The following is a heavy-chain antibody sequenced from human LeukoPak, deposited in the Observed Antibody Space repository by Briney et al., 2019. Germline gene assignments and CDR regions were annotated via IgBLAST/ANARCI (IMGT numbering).Heavy chain of an antibody. D-gene: IGHD1-7*01. J-gene: IGHJ4*02. CDR2: INPDGSTI. CDR1: GFTFSNYW. CDR3: ATAGNYQFDY. Sequence: GGSLRLSCAASGFTFSNYWVHWVRQAPGKGLVWVSRINPDGSTINYADSVKGRFTISRDNAKNTLYLQMNSLRAEDTAVYYCATAGNYQFDYWGQGTLVTVSS. V-gene: IGHV3-74*01.